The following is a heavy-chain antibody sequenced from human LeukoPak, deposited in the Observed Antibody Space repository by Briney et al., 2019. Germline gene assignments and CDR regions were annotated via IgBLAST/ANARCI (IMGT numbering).Heavy chain of an antibody. CDR3: ARDKELAAAGNWFDP. D-gene: IGHD6-13*01. V-gene: IGHV4-4*02. J-gene: IGHJ5*02. CDR2: IYRSGST. CDR1: GGSISSSNW. Sequence: PSGTLSLTCAVSGGSISSSNWWSWVRQPPGKGLEWIGEIYRSGSTNYNPSLKSRVTISVDKSKNQFSLKLSSVTAADTAVYYCARDKELAAAGNWFDPWGQGTLVTVSS.